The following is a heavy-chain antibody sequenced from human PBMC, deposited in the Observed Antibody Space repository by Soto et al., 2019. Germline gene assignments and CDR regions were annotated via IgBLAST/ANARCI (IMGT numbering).Heavy chain of an antibody. D-gene: IGHD2-2*01. J-gene: IGHJ5*02. Sequence: QITLKESGPTLVKPTQTLTLTCTFSGLSLSTSGEAVGWIRQPPGKALEWLALIYWDDDKPYNPTLKTRLTISEDTSKNQVVLALTNMDPVDTATYYCARDVSSRPAGWVAPWGQGILVTVSS. CDR1: GLSLSTSGEA. CDR2: IYWDDDK. V-gene: IGHV2-5*02. CDR3: ARDVSSRPAGWVAP.